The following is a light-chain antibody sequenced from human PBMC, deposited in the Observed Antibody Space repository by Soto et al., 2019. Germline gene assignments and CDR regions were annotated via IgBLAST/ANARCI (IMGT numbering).Light chain of an antibody. CDR1: QHVSSH. Sequence: EIGMTQSPATLSVSQGEGAPVSCRAAQHVSSHLAWYQHKHGEAPRLLFYDASTRANGIPATFSGSGSGTEFTLTISSLQSEDFAVYYCQHYHGWPITFGQGTRLE. CDR3: QHYHGWPIT. CDR2: DAS. J-gene: IGKJ5*01. V-gene: IGKV3-15*01.